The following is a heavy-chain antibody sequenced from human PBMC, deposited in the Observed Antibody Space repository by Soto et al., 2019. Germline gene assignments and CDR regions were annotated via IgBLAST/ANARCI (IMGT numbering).Heavy chain of an antibody. J-gene: IGHJ6*02. V-gene: IGHV3-30-3*01. Sequence: QVQLVESGGGVVQPGRSLRLSCAASGFTFSSYAMHWVRQAPGKGLEWVAVISYDGSNKYYADSVKGRFTISRDNSKNTLYLQMNSLRAEDTAVYYWARGGDFWSGSPPYYYGMDVWGQGTTVTVSS. CDR2: ISYDGSNK. CDR1: GFTFSSYA. D-gene: IGHD3-3*01. CDR3: ARGGDFWSGSPPYYYGMDV.